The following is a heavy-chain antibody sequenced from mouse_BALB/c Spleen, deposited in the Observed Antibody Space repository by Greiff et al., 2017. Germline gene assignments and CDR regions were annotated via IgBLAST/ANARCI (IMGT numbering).Heavy chain of an antibody. CDR2: ISSGGGST. D-gene: IGHD2-4*01. V-gene: IGHV5-12-1*01. J-gene: IGHJ4*01. Sequence: EVKLVESGGGLVKPGGSLKLSCAASGFAFSSYDMSWVRQTPEKRLEWVAYISSGGGSTYYPDTVKGRFTISRDNAKNTLYLQMSSLKSEDTAMYYCARDDSDAMDYWGQGTSVTVSS. CDR3: ARDDSDAMDY. CDR1: GFAFSSYD.